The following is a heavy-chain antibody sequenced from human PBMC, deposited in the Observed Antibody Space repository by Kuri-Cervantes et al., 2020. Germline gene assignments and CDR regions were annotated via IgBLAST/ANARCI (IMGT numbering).Heavy chain of an antibody. V-gene: IGHV1-46*01. J-gene: IGHJ4*02. CDR1: GYTFTSYY. CDR3: ARGRDGYNLRGGTEIDY. CDR2: INPSGGST. D-gene: IGHD5-24*01. Sequence: ASVKVSCKASGYTFTSYYMHWVRQAPGQGLEWMGIINPSGGSTSYAQKFQGRVTMTRDTSMSTVYMELSSLRSEDTAVYYCARGRDGYNLRGGTEIDYWGQGTLVTVSS.